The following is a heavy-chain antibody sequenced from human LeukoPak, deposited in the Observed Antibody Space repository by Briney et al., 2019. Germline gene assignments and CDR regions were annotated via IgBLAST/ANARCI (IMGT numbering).Heavy chain of an antibody. V-gene: IGHV3-15*01. Sequence: GGSLRFSCAASGFTFSNAGMSWVGQAPGKGLEGCGRIKSETDSGTTDYAAPVKERFTISRDDSKNTVYLRMSRLTTEATPVYYCTTHLDHGDHFFDYWGQGTLVTVSS. CDR3: TTHLDHGDHFFDY. CDR1: GFTFSNAG. J-gene: IGHJ4*02. D-gene: IGHD4-17*01. CDR2: IKSETDSGTT.